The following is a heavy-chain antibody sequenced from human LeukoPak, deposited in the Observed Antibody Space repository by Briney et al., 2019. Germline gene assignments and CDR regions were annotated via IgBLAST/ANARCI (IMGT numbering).Heavy chain of an antibody. V-gene: IGHV4-59*01. CDR3: ARLTHYDLWSDNGFLDY. D-gene: IGHD3-3*01. Sequence: SETLSLTCTVSGGSISSYYWSWIRQPPGKGLEWIGYIYYSGSTNYNPSLKSRVTISVDTSKNQFSLKLSSVTAADTATYYCARLTHYDLWSDNGFLDYWGQGTLVTVSS. CDR2: IYYSGST. CDR1: GGSISSYY. J-gene: IGHJ4*02.